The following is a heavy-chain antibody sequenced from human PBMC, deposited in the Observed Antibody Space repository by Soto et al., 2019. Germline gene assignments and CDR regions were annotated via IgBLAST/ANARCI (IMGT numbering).Heavy chain of an antibody. CDR3: ARTYYDFWTGPDYFDY. CDR1: GGSISSGGYY. D-gene: IGHD3-3*01. Sequence: PSETLSLTCTVSGGSISSGGYYWSWIRQHPGKGLEWIGYIYYSGSTYYNPSLKSRVTISVDTSKNQFSLKLDSVTAADTAVYHCARTYYDFWTGPDYFDYWGQGTLVTVSS. V-gene: IGHV4-31*03. CDR2: IYYSGST. J-gene: IGHJ4*02.